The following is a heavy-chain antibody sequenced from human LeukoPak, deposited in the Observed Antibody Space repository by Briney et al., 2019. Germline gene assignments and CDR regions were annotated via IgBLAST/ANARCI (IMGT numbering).Heavy chain of an antibody. V-gene: IGHV4-59*01. Sequence: PSETLSLTCTVSGGSISSYYWSWIRQPPGKGLEWIGYLYYSGSTNYNPSLKKRVIISVDTSKNQYSLKQSSVTAADAAVYYCARGLSSIAAVPYYYYYMDVWGKGTTVTVSS. CDR3: ARGLSSIAAVPYYYYYMDV. J-gene: IGHJ6*03. CDR1: GGSISSYY. CDR2: LYYSGST. D-gene: IGHD6-6*01.